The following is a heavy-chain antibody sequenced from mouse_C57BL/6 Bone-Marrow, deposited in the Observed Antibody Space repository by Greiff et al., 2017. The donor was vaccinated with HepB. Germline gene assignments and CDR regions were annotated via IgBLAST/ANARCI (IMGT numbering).Heavy chain of an antibody. V-gene: IGHV1-15*01. CDR1: GYTFTDYE. CDR3: TSREPLDY. CDR2: IDPETGGT. Sequence: VKLVESGAELVRPGASVTLSCKASGYTFTDYEMHWVKQTPVHGLEWIGAIDPETGGTAYNQKFKGKAILTADKSSSTAYMELRSLTSEDSAVYYCTSREPLDYWGQGTTLTVSS. J-gene: IGHJ2*01.